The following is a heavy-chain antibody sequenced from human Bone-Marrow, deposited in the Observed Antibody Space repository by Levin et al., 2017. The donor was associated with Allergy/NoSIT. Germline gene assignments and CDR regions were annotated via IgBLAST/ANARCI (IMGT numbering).Heavy chain of an antibody. J-gene: IGHJ4*02. CDR2: ITSSSSYK. CDR3: ASGGGSYNF. Sequence: PGGSLRLSCAASGFTFSRYAMNWVRQSPGKGLEWISSITSSSSYKNYADSVKGRFTVSRDNAKKSLYLQMSGLRGEDSALYYCASGGGSYNFWGQGTLVTVSS. V-gene: IGHV3-21*01. D-gene: IGHD1-26*01. CDR1: GFTFSRYA.